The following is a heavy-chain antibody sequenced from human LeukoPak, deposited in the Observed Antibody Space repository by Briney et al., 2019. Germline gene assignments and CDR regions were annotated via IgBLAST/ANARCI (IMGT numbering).Heavy chain of an antibody. V-gene: IGHV3-7*01. J-gene: IGHJ4*02. Sequence: GGSLRLSCAASGVSLSNFWMHWVRQAPGKGLEWVAIISKDGNEIKYVDSVKGRFTLSRDNAKNSVYLQMNGLRTEDTALYYCVTDGDKWNDFEYWGQGTLVTVSS. D-gene: IGHD1-1*01. CDR2: ISKDGNEI. CDR3: VTDGDKWNDFEY. CDR1: GVSLSNFW.